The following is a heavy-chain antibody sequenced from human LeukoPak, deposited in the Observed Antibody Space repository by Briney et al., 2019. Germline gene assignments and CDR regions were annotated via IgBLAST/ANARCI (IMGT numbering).Heavy chain of an antibody. CDR3: ARHIGSSGWYGENWFDP. J-gene: IGHJ5*02. CDR2: IYYSGST. Sequence: SETLSLTCTVSGGSISSSSYYWGWIRQPPGKGLEWIGSIYYSGSTYYNPSLKSRVTISVGTSKNQFSLKLSSVTAADTAVYYCARHIGSSGWYGENWFDPWGQGTLVTVSS. D-gene: IGHD6-19*01. CDR1: GGSISSSSYY. V-gene: IGHV4-39*01.